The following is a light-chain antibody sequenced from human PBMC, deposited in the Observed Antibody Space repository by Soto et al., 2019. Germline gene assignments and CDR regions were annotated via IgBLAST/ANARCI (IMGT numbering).Light chain of an antibody. Sequence: QSALTQPPSASGSPGQSVTISCTGTLSDFGGQNLVSWYLQDPGKAPELMIYDVNRRPSGVPDRFSGSKSGNTASLTVSGLQAEDEANYYCSSYAGSNVIFGGGTKLTVL. CDR2: DVN. J-gene: IGLJ2*01. CDR3: SSYAGSNVI. V-gene: IGLV2-8*01. CDR1: LSDFGGQNL.